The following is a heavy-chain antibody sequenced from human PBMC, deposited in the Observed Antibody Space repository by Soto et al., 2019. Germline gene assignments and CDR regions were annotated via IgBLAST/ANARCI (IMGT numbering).Heavy chain of an antibody. CDR1: GFTFSSYG. D-gene: IGHD1-26*01. V-gene: IGHV3-30*03. Sequence: QVQLVESGGGVVQPGRSLRLSCAASGFTFSSYGMHWVRQAPGKGLEWVAVISYDGSNKYYADSVKSRFTISRDNSKNTLYLQMNRLRAEDTAVYYCGRERNSGCPDPPYYYDYCMDVWGQGTTVTVSS. J-gene: IGHJ6*02. CDR2: ISYDGSNK. CDR3: GRERNSGCPDPPYYYDYCMDV.